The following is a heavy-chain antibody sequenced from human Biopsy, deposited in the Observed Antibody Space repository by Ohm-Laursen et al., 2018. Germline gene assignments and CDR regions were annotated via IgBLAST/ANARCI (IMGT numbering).Heavy chain of an antibody. CDR2: ISETSSHI. J-gene: IGHJ6*02. CDR1: GFSDSSYE. CDR3: ARDSSRRAREGGMDV. V-gene: IGHV3-21*01. Sequence: SLRLSCAASGFSDSSYEMNWVRQAPGKGLAWISYISETSSHIYDADSVRGRFTVARDIAKNSLYLQLNSLRVEDTAVYYCARDSSRRAREGGMDVWGQGATVTVSS. D-gene: IGHD6-6*01.